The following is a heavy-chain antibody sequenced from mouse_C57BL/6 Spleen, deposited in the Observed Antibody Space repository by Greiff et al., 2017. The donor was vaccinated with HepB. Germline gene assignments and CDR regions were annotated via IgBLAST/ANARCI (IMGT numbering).Heavy chain of an antibody. CDR1: GFTFSSYG. V-gene: IGHV5-6*01. CDR3: ARLSTTVYAMDY. D-gene: IGHD1-1*01. J-gene: IGHJ4*01. Sequence: EVMLVESGGDLVKPGGSLKLSCAASGFTFSSYGMSWVRQTPDKRLEWVATISSGGSYTYYPDSVKGRFTISRDNAKNTLYLQMSSLKSEDTAMYYCARLSTTVYAMDYWGQGTSVTVSS. CDR2: ISSGGSYT.